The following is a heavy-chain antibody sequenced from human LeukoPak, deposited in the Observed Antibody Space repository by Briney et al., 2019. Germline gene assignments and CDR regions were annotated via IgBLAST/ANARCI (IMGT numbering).Heavy chain of an antibody. D-gene: IGHD2-2*01. CDR3: AREVGGPSTSRYYYYGMDA. CDR2: INPNSGGT. V-gene: IGHV1-2*02. Sequence: ASVKVSCKASGYTFTGYYMHWVRQAPGQGLEWMGWINPNSGGTNYAQKFQGRVTMTRDTSISTAYMELSRLRSDDTAVYYCAREVGGPSTSRYYYYGMDAWGQGTTVTVSS. J-gene: IGHJ6*02. CDR1: GYTFTGYY.